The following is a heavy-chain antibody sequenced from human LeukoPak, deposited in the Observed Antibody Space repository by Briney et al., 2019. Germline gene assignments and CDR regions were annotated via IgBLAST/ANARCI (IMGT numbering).Heavy chain of an antibody. CDR1: GGSISSYY. V-gene: IGHV4-59*01. CDR3: ARFPPDCSSTSCYSNY. J-gene: IGHJ4*02. CDR2: IYYGGST. D-gene: IGHD2-2*01. Sequence: PSETLSLTCIVSGGSISSYYWSWIRQPPGKGLEWIGYIYYGGSTNYNPSLKSRVTISVDTSKNQFSLKLSSVTAADTAVYYCARFPPDCSSTSCYSNYWGQGTLVTVSS.